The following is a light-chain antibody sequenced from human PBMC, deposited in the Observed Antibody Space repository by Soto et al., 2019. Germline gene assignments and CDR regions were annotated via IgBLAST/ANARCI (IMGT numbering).Light chain of an antibody. V-gene: IGLV2-14*03. CDR2: DVS. Sequence: QSVLTQPASVSGSPGQSITISCTGTSSDVGGYNYVSWYQHHPGKAPQLMIYDVSNRPSGVSNRFSGSKSGNTASLTISGLQAEDEADYYCSSYTRSSTLVFGTGTKLTVL. CDR1: SSDVGGYNY. J-gene: IGLJ1*01. CDR3: SSYTRSSTLV.